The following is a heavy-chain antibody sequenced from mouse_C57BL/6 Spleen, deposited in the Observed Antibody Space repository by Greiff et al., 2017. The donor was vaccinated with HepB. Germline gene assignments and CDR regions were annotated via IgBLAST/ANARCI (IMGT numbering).Heavy chain of an antibody. Sequence: EVQLQQSGPELVKPGASVKISCKASGYTFTDYYMNWVKQSHGKSLEWIGDINPNNGGTSYNQKFKGKATLTVDKSSSTAYMELRSLTSEDSAVYYWAREGLPYAMDYWGQGTSVTVSS. D-gene: IGHD2-4*01. CDR2: INPNNGGT. J-gene: IGHJ4*01. CDR3: AREGLPYAMDY. CDR1: GYTFTDYY. V-gene: IGHV1-26*01.